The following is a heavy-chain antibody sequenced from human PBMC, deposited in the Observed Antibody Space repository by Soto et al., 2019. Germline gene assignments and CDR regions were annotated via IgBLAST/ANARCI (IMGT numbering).Heavy chain of an antibody. J-gene: IGHJ6*03. CDR3: AEDKSYYYYYMDV. CDR1: GFTFDDYA. CDR2: ISWNSGSI. V-gene: IGHV3-9*01. Sequence: EVQLVESGGGLVQPGRSLRLSCAASGFTFDDYAMHWVRQAPGKGLEWVSGISWNSGSIGYADSVKGRFTISRDNAKNSLYLQMNSLRAEDTALYYCAEDKSYYYYYMDVWGKGTTVTVSS.